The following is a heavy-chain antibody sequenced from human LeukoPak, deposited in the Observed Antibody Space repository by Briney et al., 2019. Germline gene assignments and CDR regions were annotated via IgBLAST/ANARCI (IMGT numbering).Heavy chain of an antibody. V-gene: IGHV4-61*02. CDR2: IYTSGST. CDR1: GGSISSGSYY. D-gene: IGHD3-10*01. CDR3: ARHGLSYYGSGSLDY. Sequence: SETLSLTCTVSGGSISSGSYYWSWIRQPAGKGLEWIGRIYTSGSTNYNPSLKSRVTISVDTSKNQFSLKLSSVTAADTAVYYCARHGLSYYGSGSLDYWGQGTLVTVSS. J-gene: IGHJ4*02.